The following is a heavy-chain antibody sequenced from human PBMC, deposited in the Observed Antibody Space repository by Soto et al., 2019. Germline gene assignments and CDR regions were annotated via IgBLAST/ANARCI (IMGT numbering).Heavy chain of an antibody. J-gene: IGHJ6*02. CDR3: ARDRRLELDRQQDYYCGMDV. CDR1: GGTFSSYA. CDR2: IIPIFGTT. D-gene: IGHD1-1*01. V-gene: IGHV1-69*12. Sequence: QVQLVQSGAEVKKPGSSVKVSCKASGGTFSSYAISWVRQAPGQGLEWMGGIIPIFGTTNYAQKFQGRVTTPADEPTSPAYMHLTRLRPQDTAASYCARDRRLELDRQQDYYCGMDVWGQGTTVTVSS.